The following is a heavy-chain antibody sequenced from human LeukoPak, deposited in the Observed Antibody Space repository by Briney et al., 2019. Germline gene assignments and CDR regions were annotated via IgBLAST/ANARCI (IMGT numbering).Heavy chain of an antibody. V-gene: IGHV4-59*01. D-gene: IGHD1-26*01. CDR1: GASFSTYF. J-gene: IGHJ4*02. CDR3: ARDRASIVGAKLRGRYFDY. CDR2: IHYSGST. Sequence: SETLSLTCSVSGASFSTYFWNWIRQPPGKGLDWIGKIHYSGSTNYDPSLKSRVIISIDTSKNQFSLKLTSVTAADTAGYYCARDRASIVGAKLRGRYFDYWGQGTLVTVSS.